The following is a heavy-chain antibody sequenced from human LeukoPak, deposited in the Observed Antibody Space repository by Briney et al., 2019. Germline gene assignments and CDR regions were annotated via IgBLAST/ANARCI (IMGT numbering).Heavy chain of an antibody. D-gene: IGHD6-19*01. V-gene: IGHV3-30-3*01. CDR1: GFTFSSYA. CDR2: ISYDGSNK. Sequence: GRSLRLSCAASGFTFSSYAMHWVRQAPGQGLEWVAVISYDGSNKYYADSVKGRFTISRDNSKNTLYLQMNSLRAEDTAVYYCAPSGRAVAGPYYFDYWGQGTLVTVSS. CDR3: APSGRAVAGPYYFDY. J-gene: IGHJ4*02.